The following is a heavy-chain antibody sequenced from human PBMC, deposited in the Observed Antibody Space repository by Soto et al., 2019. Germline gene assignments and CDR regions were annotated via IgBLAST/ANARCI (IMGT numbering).Heavy chain of an antibody. CDR1: GYTFTGYY. V-gene: IGHV1-2*04. D-gene: IGHD3-3*01. Sequence: AASVKVSCKASGYTFTGYYMHWVRQAPGQGLEWMGWINPNSGGTNYAQKFQGWVTMTRDTSISTAYMELSRLRSDDTAVYYCARDHYTIFGYYYGMDVWGQGTTVTVSS. J-gene: IGHJ6*02. CDR3: ARDHYTIFGYYYGMDV. CDR2: INPNSGGT.